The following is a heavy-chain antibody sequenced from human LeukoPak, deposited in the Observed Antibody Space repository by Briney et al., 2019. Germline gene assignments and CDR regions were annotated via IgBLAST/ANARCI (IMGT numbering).Heavy chain of an antibody. J-gene: IGHJ4*02. CDR2: ISYDGSNK. CDR3: AKDWSMGSSGWYYFDY. Sequence: PGRSLRLSCAASGFTFRSYGMHWVRQAPGKGLEWVAVISYDGSNKYYAGSVKGRFPISRDNSKNTLYLQMNSLRAEDTAVYYCAKDWSMGSSGWYYFDYWGQGTLVTVSS. CDR1: GFTFRSYG. D-gene: IGHD6-19*01. V-gene: IGHV3-30*18.